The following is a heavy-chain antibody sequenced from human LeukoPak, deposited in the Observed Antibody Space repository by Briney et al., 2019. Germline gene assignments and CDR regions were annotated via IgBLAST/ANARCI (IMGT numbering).Heavy chain of an antibody. V-gene: IGHV4-59*08. Sequence: PSETLSLTCTVSSGSISSYYWSWIRQPPGKGLEWIGYIYYTGSTNYNPSLKSRVTISVDTSKNQFSLNLSSVTAADTAVYYCARHPYGGPDYWGHGTLVTVSS. CDR3: ARHPYGGPDY. CDR2: IYYTGST. CDR1: SGSISSYY. J-gene: IGHJ4*01. D-gene: IGHD2-21*01.